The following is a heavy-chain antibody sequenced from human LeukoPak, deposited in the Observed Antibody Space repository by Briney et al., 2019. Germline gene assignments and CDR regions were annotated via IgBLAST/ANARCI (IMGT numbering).Heavy chain of an antibody. CDR3: ARGRAYCGGDYSDILGVDY. D-gene: IGHD2-21*02. J-gene: IGHJ4*02. CDR2: INHSGST. Sequence: PSETLSLTCAVYGGSFSGYYWSWIRQPPGKGLEWIGEINHSGSTNYNPSLKSRVTISVDTSKNQFSLKLSSVTAADTAVYYCARGRAYCGGDYSDILGVDYWGQGTLVTVSS. CDR1: GGSFSGYY. V-gene: IGHV4-34*01.